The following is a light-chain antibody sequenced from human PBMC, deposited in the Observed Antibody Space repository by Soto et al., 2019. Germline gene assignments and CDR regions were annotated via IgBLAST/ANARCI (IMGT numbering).Light chain of an antibody. J-gene: IGKJ1*01. Sequence: DIQMIQSPSTLSAPVGDRVTITCRASQGMSSWLAWYQQKPGKAPKLLIYKASSLKSGVPSRFSGSGSGTEFTLTISSLQPDDFATYYCQQYNSDPWTFGQGTKVEIK. CDR3: QQYNSDPWT. CDR2: KAS. V-gene: IGKV1-5*03. CDR1: QGMSSW.